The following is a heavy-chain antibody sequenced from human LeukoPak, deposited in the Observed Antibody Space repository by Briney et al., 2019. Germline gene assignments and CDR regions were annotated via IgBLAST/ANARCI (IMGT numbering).Heavy chain of an antibody. J-gene: IGHJ5*02. V-gene: IGHV1-8*01. CDR1: GYTFTSYV. CDR3: ARMDNEWGWLQFRNWFDP. Sequence: GASVKVSCKASGYTFTSYVINWVRQATGQGLEWMGWMNPNSGNTGYAQKFQGRVTMTRNTSISTAYMELSSLRSEDTAVYYCARMDNEWGWLQFRNWFDPWGQGTLVTVSS. CDR2: MNPNSGNT. D-gene: IGHD5-24*01.